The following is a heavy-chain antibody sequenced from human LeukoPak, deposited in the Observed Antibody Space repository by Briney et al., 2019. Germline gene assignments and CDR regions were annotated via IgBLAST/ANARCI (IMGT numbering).Heavy chain of an antibody. V-gene: IGHV3-9*01. CDR3: AKGYCGSGSYYDY. Sequence: PGGSLRLSCAASGFTFDDYAMHWVRQAPGKGLEWVSGISWNSGSIGYADSVKGRFTISRDNAKNSLYLQINSLRAEDTALYYCAKGYCGSGSYYDYWGQGTLVTVSS. CDR1: GFTFDDYA. J-gene: IGHJ4*02. D-gene: IGHD3-10*01. CDR2: ISWNSGSI.